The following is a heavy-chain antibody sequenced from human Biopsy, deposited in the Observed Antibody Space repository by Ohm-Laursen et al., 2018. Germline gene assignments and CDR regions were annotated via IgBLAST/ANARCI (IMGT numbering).Heavy chain of an antibody. J-gene: IGHJ5*02. Sequence: SVKVTCNASGGTFSSYVISWVRQAPGQGLEWMGRIIPTFDTPTYAPDFQGRVTFTADKSTGTAHLDLSRLRSEDTAIYYCAGGAAKGNPYDHWGQGTLVTVSS. D-gene: IGHD3-10*01. CDR3: AGGAAKGNPYDH. CDR1: GGTFSSYV. V-gene: IGHV1-69*06. CDR2: IIPTFDTP.